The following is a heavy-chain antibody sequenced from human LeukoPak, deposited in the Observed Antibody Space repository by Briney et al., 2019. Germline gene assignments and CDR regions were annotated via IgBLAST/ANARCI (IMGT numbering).Heavy chain of an antibody. Sequence: ASVKVSCKASGYTFTSYGISWVRQAPGQGLEWMGWISAYNGNTNYAQKLQGRVTMTTDTSTSTVYMELRSLRSEDTAVYYCARARGSGSYYGHDYYYYYYMDVWGQGTTVTVSS. J-gene: IGHJ6*03. CDR2: ISAYNGNT. V-gene: IGHV1-18*01. D-gene: IGHD3-10*01. CDR3: ARARGSGSYYGHDYYYYYYMDV. CDR1: GYTFTSYG.